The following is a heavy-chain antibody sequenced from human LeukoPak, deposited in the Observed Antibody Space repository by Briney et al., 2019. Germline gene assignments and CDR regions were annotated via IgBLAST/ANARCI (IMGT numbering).Heavy chain of an antibody. CDR1: GGSMSSYY. V-gene: IGHV4-59*01. CDR3: ARDRYCSGGSCYSAWFDP. D-gene: IGHD2-15*01. J-gene: IGHJ5*02. Sequence: PSETLSLTCTVSGGSMSSYYWSWIRQPPGKGLEWIGYIYYSGSTKYNPSLKSRVTISVDTSKNQFSLKLSSVTAADTAVYYCARDRYCSGGSCYSAWFDPWGQGTLVTVSS. CDR2: IYYSGST.